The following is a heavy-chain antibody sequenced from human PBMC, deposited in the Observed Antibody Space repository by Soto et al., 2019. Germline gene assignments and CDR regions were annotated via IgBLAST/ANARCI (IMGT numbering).Heavy chain of an antibody. CDR1: GGSFSGYY. D-gene: IGHD6-6*01. CDR3: ARVYSSSEEYFEH. Sequence: SETLSLTCAVYGGSFSGYYWSWIRQPPGKGLEWIGEINHSGSTNYNPSLKSRVTISVDTSKNQFSLKLSSVTGADTAVYYCARVYSSSEEYFEHWGQGTLVTVSS. V-gene: IGHV4-34*01. J-gene: IGHJ1*01. CDR2: INHSGST.